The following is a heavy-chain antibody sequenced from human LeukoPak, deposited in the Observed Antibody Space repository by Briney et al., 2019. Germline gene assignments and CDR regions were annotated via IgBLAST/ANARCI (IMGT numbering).Heavy chain of an antibody. CDR1: GFAFSQFP. Sequence: GGSLRLSCVASGFAFSQFPVHWVRQAPGKRLEWVAFISHDGGNKKYGDSVKGRFTISRDNSKNTVYLQMNSLRPEDTALYYCARDKSYFGSGDYHYFDYWGQGALVIVSS. V-gene: IGHV3-30*03. J-gene: IGHJ4*02. CDR2: ISHDGGNK. CDR3: ARDKSYFGSGDYHYFDY. D-gene: IGHD3-10*01.